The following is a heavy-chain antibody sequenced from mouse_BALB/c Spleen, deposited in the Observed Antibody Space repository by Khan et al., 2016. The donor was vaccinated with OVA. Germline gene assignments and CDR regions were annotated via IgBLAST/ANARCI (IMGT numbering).Heavy chain of an antibody. CDR3: ARNREPDYFDY. Sequence: VQLKESGPGLVAPSQSLSITCTVSGFSLTNYGVHWVRQPPGKGLEWLGVIWAGGSTNYNSALMSRLSISKDDAKSQVFLKMNSLQTDDTAMYFCARNREPDYFDYWGQGTTLTVSS. J-gene: IGHJ2*01. CDR2: IWAGGST. V-gene: IGHV2-9*02. CDR1: GFSLTNYG.